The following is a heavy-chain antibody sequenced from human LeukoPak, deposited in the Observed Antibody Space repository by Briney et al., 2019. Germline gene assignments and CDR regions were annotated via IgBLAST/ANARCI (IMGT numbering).Heavy chain of an antibody. D-gene: IGHD5-18*01. J-gene: IGHJ4*02. CDR2: IYYSGGT. Sequence: SETLSLTCTVSGGSISSGGYYWSWIRQHPGKGLEWIGYIYYSGGTYYNPSLKSRVTISVDTSKNQFSLKLSSVTAADTAVYYCARSQRGYSYGLDYWGQGTLVTVSS. CDR3: ARSQRGYSYGLDY. CDR1: GGSISSGGYY. V-gene: IGHV4-31*03.